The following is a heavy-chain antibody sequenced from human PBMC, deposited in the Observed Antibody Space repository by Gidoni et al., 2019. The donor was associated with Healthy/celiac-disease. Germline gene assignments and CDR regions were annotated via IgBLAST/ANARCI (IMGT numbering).Heavy chain of an antibody. V-gene: IGHV1-69*08. CDR1: GGTFSSYT. Sequence: QVQLVQSGAEVKKPGSSVKVSCKASGGTFSSYTISWVRQAPGQGLEWMGRIIPILGIANYAQKFQGRVTITADKSTSTAYMELSSLRSEDTAVYYCARDRGIRDSYYFDYWGQGTLVTVSS. CDR3: ARDRGIRDSYYFDY. CDR2: IIPILGIA. D-gene: IGHD3-16*01. J-gene: IGHJ4*02.